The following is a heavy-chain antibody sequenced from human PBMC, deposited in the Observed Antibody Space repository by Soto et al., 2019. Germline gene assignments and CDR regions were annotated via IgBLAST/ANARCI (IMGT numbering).Heavy chain of an antibody. D-gene: IGHD6-19*01. V-gene: IGHV1-2*02. CDR1: GYTFTDYY. CDR3: AMGGSGWTRSYFDY. Sequence: ASVKVSCKASGYTFTDYYIHWVRQAPGQGPEWLGWLNPNTGSPNYAQNFQGRVTMTRDTSITTAYMELTRLRSDDTAVYYCAMGGSGWTRSYFDYWGQGTLVTVS. J-gene: IGHJ4*02. CDR2: LNPNTGSP.